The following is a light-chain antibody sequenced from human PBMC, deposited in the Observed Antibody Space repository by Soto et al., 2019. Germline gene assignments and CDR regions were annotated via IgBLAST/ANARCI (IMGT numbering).Light chain of an antibody. J-gene: IGKJ4*01. CDR3: HQYGASQLT. CDR1: ETVDTSS. Sequence: EIVLTQSPGTLSLSPGETATLSCRASETVDTSSLGWYQQKPGRAPSLLIYSASRRARGIPDRFSASGFATEFTLTISRLEPEDFAVYYCHQYGASQLTFGGGNKVEI. CDR2: SAS. V-gene: IGKV3-20*01.